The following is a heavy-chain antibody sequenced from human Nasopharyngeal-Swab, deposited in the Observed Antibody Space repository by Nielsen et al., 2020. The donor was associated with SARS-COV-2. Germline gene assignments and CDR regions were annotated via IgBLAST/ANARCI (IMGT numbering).Heavy chain of an antibody. V-gene: IGHV3-30*04. D-gene: IGHD3-16*01. CDR2: MSYDGSNK. Sequence: GESLKISCAASGFTFSSYAMHWVRQAPGKGLEWVAVMSYDGSNKYYADSVKGRFTISRDNSKNTLYLQMNSLRAEDTAVYYCARARGGGYYYGMDVWGQGTTVTVSS. J-gene: IGHJ6*02. CDR3: ARARGGGYYYGMDV. CDR1: GFTFSSYA.